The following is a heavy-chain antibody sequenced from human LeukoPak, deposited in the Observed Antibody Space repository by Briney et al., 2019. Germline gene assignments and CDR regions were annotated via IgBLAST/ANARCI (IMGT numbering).Heavy chain of an antibody. J-gene: IGHJ6*02. CDR2: INPNSGGT. CDR3: ARWGDYGPTRAYGMDA. CDR1: GYTFTGYY. Sequence: ASVKVSCKASGYTFTGYYMHWVRQAPGQGLEWMGWINPNSGGTNYAQKFQGRVTMTRDTSITTAYMELSRLRSDDTAVYYCARWGDYGPTRAYGMDASGQGNTVTVSS. D-gene: IGHD4/OR15-4a*01. V-gene: IGHV1-2*02.